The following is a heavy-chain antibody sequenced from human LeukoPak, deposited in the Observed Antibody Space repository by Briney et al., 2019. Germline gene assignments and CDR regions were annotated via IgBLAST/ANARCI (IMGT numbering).Heavy chain of an antibody. D-gene: IGHD1-1*01. Sequence: SVKVSCKASGGTFSSYAISWVRQAPGQGLEWMGGIIPIFGTANYAQKFQGRVTITADKSTSTAYMELSSLRSEDTAVYYCARGHGGYNWNDLRSDYWGQGTLVTASS. CDR2: IIPIFGTA. J-gene: IGHJ4*02. CDR1: GGTFSSYA. CDR3: ARGHGGYNWNDLRSDY. V-gene: IGHV1-69*06.